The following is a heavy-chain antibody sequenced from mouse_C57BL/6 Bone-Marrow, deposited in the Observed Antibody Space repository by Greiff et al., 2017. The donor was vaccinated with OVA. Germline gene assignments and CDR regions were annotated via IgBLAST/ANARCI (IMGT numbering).Heavy chain of an antibody. V-gene: IGHV14-1*01. D-gene: IGHD1-1*01. CDR2: IDPEDGDT. Sequence: VQLQQSGAELVRPGASVKLSCTASGFNIKDYYMHWVKQRPEQGLDWIGRIDPEDGDTEYAPKFQGKATMTADTSSNTAYLRLSSLTSEDTAVYYCTNNYGSRDYFDYWGQGTTLTVSS. CDR3: TNNYGSRDYFDY. CDR1: GFNIKDYY. J-gene: IGHJ2*01.